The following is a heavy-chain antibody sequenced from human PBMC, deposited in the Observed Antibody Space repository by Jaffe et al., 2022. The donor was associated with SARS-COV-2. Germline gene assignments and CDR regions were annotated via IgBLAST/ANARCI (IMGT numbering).Heavy chain of an antibody. CDR1: GFTFDDYA. V-gene: IGHV3-9*01. CDR2: ISWNSGSI. J-gene: IGHJ4*02. Sequence: EVQLVESGGGLVQPGRSLRLSCAASGFTFDDYAMHWVRQAPGKGLEWVSGISWNSGSIGYADSVKGRFTISRDNAKNSLYLQMNSLRAEDTALYYCAKDSGYSYGQGYFDYWGQGTLVTVSS. CDR3: AKDSGYSYGQGYFDY. D-gene: IGHD5-18*01.